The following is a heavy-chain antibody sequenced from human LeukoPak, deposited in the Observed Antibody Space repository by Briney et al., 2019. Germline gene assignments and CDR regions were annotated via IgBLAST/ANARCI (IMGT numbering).Heavy chain of an antibody. CDR1: GFSFSSYA. J-gene: IGHJ4*02. D-gene: IGHD1-26*01. CDR2: ISSSGSTI. Sequence: GGSLRLSCAASGFSFSSYAMNWVRQAPGKGLEWVSYISSSGSTIYYADSVKGRFTISRDNAKNSLYVQMNSLRDEDSAVYYCARVGSYYDLSYWGQGTLVTVSS. V-gene: IGHV3-48*02. CDR3: ARVGSYYDLSY.